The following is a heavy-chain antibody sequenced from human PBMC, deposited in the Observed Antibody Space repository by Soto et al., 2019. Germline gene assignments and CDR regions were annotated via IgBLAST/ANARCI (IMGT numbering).Heavy chain of an antibody. J-gene: IGHJ6*02. V-gene: IGHV3-23*01. CDR3: AKDREDTADTDYYYYYGMDV. CDR2: ISGSGGST. D-gene: IGHD5-18*01. CDR1: GFTFSSYA. Sequence: GGSLRLSCAASGFTFSSYAMSWVRQAPGKGLEWVSAISGSGGSTYYADSVKGRFTISRDNSKNTLYLQMNSLRAEDTAVYYCAKDREDTADTDYYYYYGMDVWGQGTTVTVSS.